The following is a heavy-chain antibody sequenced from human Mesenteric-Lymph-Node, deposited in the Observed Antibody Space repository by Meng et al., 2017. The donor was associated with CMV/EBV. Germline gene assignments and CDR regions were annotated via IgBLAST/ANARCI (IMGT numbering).Heavy chain of an antibody. J-gene: IGHJ4*02. Sequence: GESLKISCAASGFTFSSYAMSWVRQAPGKGLEWVSAISGSGGSTYYADSVKGRFTISRDNSKNTLYLQMNSLRAEDTAVYYCAKASGWLLPLDYWGQGTLVTVSS. V-gene: IGHV3-23*01. D-gene: IGHD3-22*01. CDR2: ISGSGGST. CDR1: GFTFSSYA. CDR3: AKASGWLLPLDY.